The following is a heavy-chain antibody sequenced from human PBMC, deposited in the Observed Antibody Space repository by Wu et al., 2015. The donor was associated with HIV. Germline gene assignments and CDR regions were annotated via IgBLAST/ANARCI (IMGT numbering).Heavy chain of an antibody. V-gene: IGHV1-2*02. CDR1: GYTFTGYY. Sequence: QVQLVQSGAEVKKPGASVKVSCKASGYTFTGYYMHWVRQAPGQGLEWMGWINPNSGGTNYAQKFQGRVTMTRDTSISTAYMELSSLRSEDTAVYYCARDFGVAAAGTYYYYVWTSGPRDHGHR. J-gene: IGHJ6*02. CDR3: ARDFGVAAAGTYYYYVWTS. CDR2: INPNSGGT. D-gene: IGHD6-13*01.